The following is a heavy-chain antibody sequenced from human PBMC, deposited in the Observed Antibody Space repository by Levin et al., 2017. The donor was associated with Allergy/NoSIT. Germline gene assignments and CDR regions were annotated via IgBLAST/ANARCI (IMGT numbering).Heavy chain of an antibody. CDR3: ARCDSGYYQDYYYGMDV. Sequence: GGSLRLSCAASGFTFSSYEMNWVRQAPGKGLEWVSYISSSGSTIYYADSVKGRFTISRDNAKNSLYLQMNSLRAEDTAVYYCARCDSGYYQDYYYGMDVWGQGTTVTVSS. V-gene: IGHV3-48*03. CDR2: ISSSGSTI. D-gene: IGHD3-22*01. J-gene: IGHJ6*02. CDR1: GFTFSSYE.